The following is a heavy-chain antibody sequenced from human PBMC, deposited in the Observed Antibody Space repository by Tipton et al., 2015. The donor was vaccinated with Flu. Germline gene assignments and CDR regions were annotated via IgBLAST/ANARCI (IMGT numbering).Heavy chain of an antibody. CDR2: INHSGSS. D-gene: IGHD5-18*01. CDR1: GGSFSGYY. J-gene: IGHJ4*02. CDR3: ARDREGHSFGL. V-gene: IGHV4-34*09. Sequence: TLSLTCAVYGGSFSGYYWSWIRQPPGRGLEWIGEINHSGSSNYSPSLKSRVTISVDTSKNQFSLKLTSLTAADTAVYYCARDREGHSFGLWGQGTLVTVSS.